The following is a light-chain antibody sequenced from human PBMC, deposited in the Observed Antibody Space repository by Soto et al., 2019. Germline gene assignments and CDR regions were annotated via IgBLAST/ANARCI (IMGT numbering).Light chain of an antibody. CDR1: QSVSSY. J-gene: IGKJ4*01. Sequence: EIVLTQSPATLSLSPGERATLSCRASQSVSSYLAWYQQKPGQAPRLLIYDAVKRATGIPARFSGSGSGTDFTLTISSLEPEDFGVYYCQQRSDWPLTFGGGSKVDI. CDR2: DAV. V-gene: IGKV3-11*01. CDR3: QQRSDWPLT.